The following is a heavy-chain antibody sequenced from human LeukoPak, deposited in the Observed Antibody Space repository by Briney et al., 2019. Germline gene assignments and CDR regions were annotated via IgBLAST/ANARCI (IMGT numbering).Heavy chain of an antibody. D-gene: IGHD1-1*01. Sequence: SETLSLTCTVSGGSISSYYWSWIRQPPGKGLEWIGYTYYSGSTNYNPSLKSRVTISVDTSKNQFSLKLSSVTAADTAVYYCAREGINWNDPYYYYMDVWGKGTTVTVSS. CDR2: TYYSGST. V-gene: IGHV4-59*01. J-gene: IGHJ6*03. CDR3: AREGINWNDPYYYYMDV. CDR1: GGSISSYY.